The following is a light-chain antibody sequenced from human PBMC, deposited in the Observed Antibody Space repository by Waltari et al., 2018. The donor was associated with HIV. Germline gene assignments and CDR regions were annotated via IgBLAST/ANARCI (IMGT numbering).Light chain of an antibody. J-gene: IGLJ3*02. CDR1: SSNIGSNY. CDR2: KDD. CDR3: AAWDDSLSGVA. V-gene: IGLV1-47*01. Sequence: GTPGQRVTISCSGSSSNIGSNYVYWYQQSPGSAPKLLIYKDDQRPSGVPDRVSGSKSGTSASLAISGLRSEDEAVYYCAAWDDSLSGVAFGGGTNVTVL.